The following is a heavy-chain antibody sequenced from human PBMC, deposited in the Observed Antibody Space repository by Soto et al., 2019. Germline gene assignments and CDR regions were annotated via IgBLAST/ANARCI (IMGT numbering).Heavy chain of an antibody. Sequence: SETLSLTCTVSGGSISAYYWSWIRQPPGKGLEWIGYIDYSGSKSTNYNPSLKSRLTISVDTSKNQFSLKLRSVTAADTAVYYCERASIKGDYIWNCFWGRGQG. V-gene: IGHV4-59*01. CDR1: GGSISAYY. J-gene: IGHJ3*01. CDR3: ERASIKGDYIWNCFWG. D-gene: IGHD4-17*01. CDR2: IDYSGSKST.